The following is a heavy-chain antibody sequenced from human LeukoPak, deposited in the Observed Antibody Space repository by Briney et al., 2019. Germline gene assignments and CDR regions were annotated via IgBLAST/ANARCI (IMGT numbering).Heavy chain of an antibody. J-gene: IGHJ4*02. Sequence: SETLSLTCAVYGGSFSYYYWSWIRQPPGKGLEWIGEINNSGITNYNPSLKSRVTISADTSKNQFSLKLTSVTAADTAVYYCANPARDFADSGAITWWGQGTLVTVSS. D-gene: IGHD4-17*01. V-gene: IGHV4-34*01. CDR3: ANPARDFADSGAITW. CDR1: GGSFSYYY. CDR2: INNSGIT.